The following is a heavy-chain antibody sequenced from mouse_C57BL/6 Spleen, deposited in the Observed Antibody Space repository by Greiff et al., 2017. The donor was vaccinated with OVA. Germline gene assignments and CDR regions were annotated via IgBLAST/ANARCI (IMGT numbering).Heavy chain of an antibody. V-gene: IGHV1-53*01. D-gene: IGHD1-1*01. CDR3: AKGDYYGSPGYFDV. CDR1: GYTFTSYW. Sequence: QVQLQQSGTELVKPGASVKLSCKASGYTFTSYWMHWVKQRPGQGLEWIGNINPSNGGTNYNEKFKSKATLTVDKSSSTAYMQLSSLTSEDSAVYYCAKGDYYGSPGYFDVWGTGTTVTVSS. J-gene: IGHJ1*03. CDR2: INPSNGGT.